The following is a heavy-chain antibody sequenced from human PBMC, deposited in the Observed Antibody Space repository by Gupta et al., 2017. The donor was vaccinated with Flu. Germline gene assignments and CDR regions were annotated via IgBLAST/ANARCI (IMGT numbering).Heavy chain of an antibody. CDR3: AKSLAASRDWFDP. Sequence: EVPLVESGGGLVKPGGSLRLSCAASGFTFSSYSMNWVRQAPGKGLEWVSSISSSGSYIYYADSVKGRFTISRDSAKNSLYLQMNSLRAEDTAVYHCAKSLAASRDWFDPWGQGTLVTVSS. V-gene: IGHV3-21*01. D-gene: IGHD6-6*01. CDR2: ISSSGSYI. J-gene: IGHJ5*02. CDR1: GFTFSSYS.